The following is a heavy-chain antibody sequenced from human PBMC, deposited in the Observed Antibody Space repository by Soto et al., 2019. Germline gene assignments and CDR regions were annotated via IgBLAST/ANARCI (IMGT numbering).Heavy chain of an antibody. J-gene: IGHJ6*03. CDR3: TTVSMDQGQYCGGDCFTPYYYYYMDV. Sequence: GGSLRLSCAASGFTFSNAWMSWVRQAPGKGLEWVGRIKSKTDGGTTDYAAPVKGRFTISRDDSKNTLYLQMNSLKTEDTAVYYCTTVSMDQGQYCGGDCFTPYYYYYMDVWGKGTTVTVSS. D-gene: IGHD2-21*01. CDR1: GFTFSNAW. CDR2: IKSKTDGGTT. V-gene: IGHV3-15*01.